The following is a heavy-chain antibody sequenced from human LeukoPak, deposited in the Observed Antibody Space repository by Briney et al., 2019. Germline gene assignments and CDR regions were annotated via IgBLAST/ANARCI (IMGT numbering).Heavy chain of an antibody. CDR2: IYSGGST. CDR1: GFTVSSNY. J-gene: IGHJ4*02. V-gene: IGHV3-66*01. D-gene: IGHD4-17*01. Sequence: GGSLRLSCAASGFTVSSNYMSWVRQAPGKGLEWVSVIYSGGSTYYADSVKGRFTISRDNSKNTLYLQMNSLRAEDTAVYYCASMTTVTKGAYWGQGTLVTVSS. CDR3: ASMTTVTKGAY.